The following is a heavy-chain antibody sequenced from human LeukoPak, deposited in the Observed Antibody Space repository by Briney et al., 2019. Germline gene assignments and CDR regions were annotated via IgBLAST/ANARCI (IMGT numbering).Heavy chain of an antibody. V-gene: IGHV3-7*01. CDR3: ATYISLNRREFQY. CDR1: GFTFSNYW. Sequence: GGSLRLSFEGSGFTFSNYWMGWVRRAPGKGLQWGANIKTDGSEKYYVDSVKGRFTISRDNAKNSLYLQMNSLRAEDTAVYYCATYISLNRREFQYWGQGTLLTVSS. CDR2: IKTDGSEK. J-gene: IGHJ1*01. D-gene: IGHD3-3*02.